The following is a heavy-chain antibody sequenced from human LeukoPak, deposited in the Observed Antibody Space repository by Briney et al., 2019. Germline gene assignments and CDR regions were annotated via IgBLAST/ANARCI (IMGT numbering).Heavy chain of an antibody. CDR1: GDSISSSHW. D-gene: IGHD4-17*01. V-gene: IGHV4-4*02. J-gene: IGHJ3*02. Sequence: SETLSLTCAVSGDSISSSHWWSWVRQSPGKGLEWIGEIYHSGNTNYNPSVKSRVAISLDKASNQFSLRLTSVTAADTAVYYCARDLPNYGDNGAFDIWGQGTMVTVSS. CDR3: ARDLPNYGDNGAFDI. CDR2: IYHSGNT.